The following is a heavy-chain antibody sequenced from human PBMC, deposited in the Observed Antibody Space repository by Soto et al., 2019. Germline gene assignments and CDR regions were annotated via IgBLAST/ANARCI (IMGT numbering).Heavy chain of an antibody. CDR1: GVTFSSYA. CDR3: ARALYGDSYFDY. Sequence: SVKVSCKASGVTFSSYAISWVRQAPGQGLEWMGGIIPIFGTANYAQKFQGRVTITGDESTSTVYMELSSLRSEDTAVYYCARALYGDSYFDYWGQGTLVTVSP. V-gene: IGHV1-69*13. CDR2: IIPIFGTA. D-gene: IGHD4-17*01. J-gene: IGHJ4*02.